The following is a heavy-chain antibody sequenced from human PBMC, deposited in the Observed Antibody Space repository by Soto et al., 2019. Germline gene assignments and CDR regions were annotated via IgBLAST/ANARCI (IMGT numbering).Heavy chain of an antibody. CDR2: ISGSGGST. CDR1: GFTFSSYA. Sequence: GGSLRLSCAASGFTFSSYAMSWVRQAPGKGLEWVSAISGSGGSTYYADSVKGRFTISRDNSKNTLYLQMNSLRVEDTAVFYCAVSSPRSSLSLYFDYWGQGALVTVSS. J-gene: IGHJ4*02. D-gene: IGHD6-6*01. CDR3: AVSSPRSSLSLYFDY. V-gene: IGHV3-23*01.